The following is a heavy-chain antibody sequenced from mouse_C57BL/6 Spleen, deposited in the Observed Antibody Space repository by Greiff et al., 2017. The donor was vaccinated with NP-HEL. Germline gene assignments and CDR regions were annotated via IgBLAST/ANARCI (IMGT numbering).Heavy chain of an antibody. J-gene: IGHJ4*01. CDR2: IDPSDSYT. CDR1: GYTFTSYW. V-gene: IGHV1-69*01. Sequence: QVQLQQPGAELVMPGASVKLSCKASGYTFTSYWMHWVKQRPGQGLEWIGEIDPSDSYTNYNQKFKGKSTLTVDKSSSTAYMQLSSLTSEDSAVYYCARGGSETAQASYAMDYWGQGTSVTVSS. D-gene: IGHD3-2*02. CDR3: ARGGSETAQASYAMDY.